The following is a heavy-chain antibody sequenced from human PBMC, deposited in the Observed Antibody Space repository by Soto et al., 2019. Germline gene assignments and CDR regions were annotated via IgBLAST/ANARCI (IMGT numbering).Heavy chain of an antibody. CDR3: AKDKPRGYRYYYYGMDV. CDR2: ISGSGGST. Sequence: GGSLRLSCAASGFTFSSYAMSWVRQAPGKGLEWVSAISGSGGSTYYADSVKGRFTISRDNSKNTLYLQMNSLRAEDTAVYYCAKDKPRGYRYYYYGMDVWGQGTTVTVSS. D-gene: IGHD5-18*01. J-gene: IGHJ6*02. CDR1: GFTFSSYA. V-gene: IGHV3-23*01.